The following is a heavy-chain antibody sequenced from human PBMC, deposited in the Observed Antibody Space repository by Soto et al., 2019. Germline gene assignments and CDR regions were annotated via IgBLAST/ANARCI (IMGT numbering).Heavy chain of an antibody. J-gene: IGHJ6*03. D-gene: IGHD3-10*01. CDR1: GGSFSGYQ. CDR2: INDSGDI. Sequence: QVQLQQSGAGLLKPSETLSLTCAVYGGSFSGYQWSWIRQTPGKGLEWIGGINDSGDINYNPSLKSRVTILVDSPKKQISVRLSFVTAADTAVYYCARGLILWFGELSRRGGYYYYMDVWGKGTTVIVSS. CDR3: ARGLILWFGELSRRGGYYYYMDV. V-gene: IGHV4-34*01.